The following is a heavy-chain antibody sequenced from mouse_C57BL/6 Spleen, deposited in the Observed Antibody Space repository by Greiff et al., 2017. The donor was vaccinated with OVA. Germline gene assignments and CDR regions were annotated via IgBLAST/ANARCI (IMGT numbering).Heavy chain of an antibody. CDR3: ASQTAQAWFAY. Sequence: DVKLVESGPGLVKPSQSLSLTCSVTGYSITSGYYWNWIRQFPGNKLEWMGYISYDGSNNYNPSLKNRISITRDTSKNQFFLKLNSVTTEDTATYYCASQTAQAWFAYWGQGTLVTVSA. CDR2: ISYDGSN. V-gene: IGHV3-6*01. J-gene: IGHJ3*01. D-gene: IGHD3-2*02. CDR1: GYSITSGYY.